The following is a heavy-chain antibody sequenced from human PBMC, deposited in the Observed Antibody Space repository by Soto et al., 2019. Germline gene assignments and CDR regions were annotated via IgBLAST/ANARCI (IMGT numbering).Heavy chain of an antibody. CDR3: ARGPQAGPRTYYYDSSGYYYYY. V-gene: IGHV3-53*01. D-gene: IGHD3-22*01. Sequence: GGSLRLSCAASGFTVSSNYMSWVRQAPGKGLGWVSVIYSGGSTYYADSVKGRFTISRDNSKNTLYLQMNSLRAEDTAVYYCARGPQAGPRTYYYDSSGYYYYYWGQGTLVTVSS. J-gene: IGHJ4*02. CDR1: GFTVSSNY. CDR2: IYSGGST.